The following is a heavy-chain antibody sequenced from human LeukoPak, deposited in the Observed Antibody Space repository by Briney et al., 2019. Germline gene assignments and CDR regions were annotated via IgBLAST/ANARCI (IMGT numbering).Heavy chain of an antibody. V-gene: IGHV3-21*01. J-gene: IGHJ4*02. CDR1: GFTFSSYS. D-gene: IGHD5-18*01. CDR3: ASIRHLGYSYGSDDY. CDR2: ISSSSSYI. Sequence: GGSLRLSCAASGFTFSSYSMNWVRQAPGKGLEWVSSISSSSSYIYYADSVKGRFTISRDNAKNSLYLQMNSLRAEDTAVYYCASIRHLGYSYGSDDYWGQGTLVTASS.